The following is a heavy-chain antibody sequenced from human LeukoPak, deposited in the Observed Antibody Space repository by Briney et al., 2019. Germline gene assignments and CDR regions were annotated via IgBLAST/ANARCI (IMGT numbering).Heavy chain of an antibody. CDR1: GFTFSSTW. D-gene: IGHD3-10*01. CDR3: ARDRATMVRGVSYYFDY. CDR2: IKQDGSEK. J-gene: IGHJ4*02. V-gene: IGHV3-7*05. Sequence: GGSLRLSCAASGFTFSSTWMSWGRQAPGKGLEWVANIKQDGSEKYYVDSVKGRFTISRDNAKNSLYLQMNSLRAEETAVYYCARDRATMVRGVSYYFDYWGQGTLVTVSS.